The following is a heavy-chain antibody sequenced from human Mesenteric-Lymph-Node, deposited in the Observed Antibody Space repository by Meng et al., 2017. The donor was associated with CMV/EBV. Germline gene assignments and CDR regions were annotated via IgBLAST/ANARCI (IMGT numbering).Heavy chain of an antibody. CDR1: GFTFSSYW. CDR3: AKAPYTSGTYFVDY. CDR2: IKQDGSEK. Sequence: GESLKISCAASGFTFSSYWMSWVRQALGKGLEWVANIKQDGSEKYYVDSVKGRFTISRDNSQNTLYLQMNSLGAEDTAAYYCAKAPYTSGTYFVDYWGQGTLVTVSS. J-gene: IGHJ4*02. V-gene: IGHV3-7*03. D-gene: IGHD3-10*01.